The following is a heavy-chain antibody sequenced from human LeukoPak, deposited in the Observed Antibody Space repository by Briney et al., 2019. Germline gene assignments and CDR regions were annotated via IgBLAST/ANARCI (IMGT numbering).Heavy chain of an antibody. CDR3: ARARTRTRPDAFDI. Sequence: GASVKVSCKASGYSFSSYGIHWVRQAPGQGLEWMGWISAYNGNTNYAQKLQGRVTMTTDTSTSTAYMELRSLRSDDTAVYYCARARTRTRPDAFDIWGQGTMVTVSS. CDR2: ISAYNGNT. V-gene: IGHV1-18*01. CDR1: GYSFSSYG. J-gene: IGHJ3*02. D-gene: IGHD3/OR15-3a*01.